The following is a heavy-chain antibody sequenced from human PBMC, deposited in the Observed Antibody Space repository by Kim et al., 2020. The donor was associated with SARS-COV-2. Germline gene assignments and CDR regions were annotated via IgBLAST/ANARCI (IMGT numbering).Heavy chain of an antibody. D-gene: IGHD4-17*01. Sequence: YSQQFQGRVTITRDTSASTAYMELSSLRSEDTAVYYCARVDYGDYEPFDYWGQGTLVTVSS. V-gene: IGHV1-3*01. CDR3: ARVDYGDYEPFDY. J-gene: IGHJ4*02.